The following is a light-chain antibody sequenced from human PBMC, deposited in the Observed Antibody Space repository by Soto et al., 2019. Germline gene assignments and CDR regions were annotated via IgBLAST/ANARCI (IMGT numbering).Light chain of an antibody. CDR2: GAS. CDR1: QSVSSN. J-gene: IGKJ2*01. V-gene: IGKV3-20*01. Sequence: EIVMTQSPATLSVSPGERATLSCRASQSVSSNLAWYQQKPGQAPRLLIHGASSRATGIPDRFSGSGSGTDFTLTISRLEPEDFAVYYCQQYGISSHTFGQGTKLEIK. CDR3: QQYGISSHT.